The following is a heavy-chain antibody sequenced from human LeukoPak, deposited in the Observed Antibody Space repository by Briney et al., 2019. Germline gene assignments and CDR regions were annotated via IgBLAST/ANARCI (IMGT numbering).Heavy chain of an antibody. CDR2: ISSSSSYI. J-gene: IGHJ5*02. CDR1: GITFSSDS. D-gene: IGHD6-6*01. Sequence: GASLRLSCAASGITFSSDSMNWLRQAPRKLLEWVSSISSSSSYIYYADSVKGRFTISRDNAKNSLYRQMNSLRAEDTAVYYCARFSSIAARRSWFDPWGQGTLVTVSS. CDR3: ARFSSIAARRSWFDP. V-gene: IGHV3-21*01.